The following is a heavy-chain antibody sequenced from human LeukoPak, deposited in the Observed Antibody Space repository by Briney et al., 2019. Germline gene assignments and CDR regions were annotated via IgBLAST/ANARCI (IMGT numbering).Heavy chain of an antibody. CDR2: IYHSGST. CDR1: GYSISSGYY. V-gene: IGHV4-38-2*02. D-gene: IGHD6-6*01. J-gene: IGHJ6*03. Sequence: SETLSLTCTVSGYSISSGYYWGWIRQPPGKGLEWIGSIYHSGSTYYNPSLKSRVTISVDTSKNQFSLKLSSVTAADTAVYYCARVVGIDSSSSGYYYMDVWGKGTTVTVSS. CDR3: ARVVGIDSSSSGYYYMDV.